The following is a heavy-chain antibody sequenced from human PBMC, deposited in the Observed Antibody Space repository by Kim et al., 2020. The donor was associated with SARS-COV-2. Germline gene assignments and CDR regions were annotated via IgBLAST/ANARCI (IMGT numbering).Heavy chain of an antibody. J-gene: IGHJ6*02. CDR3: ARGLVSEGPGIAPKYYYYGMDV. CDR1: GGTFSSYA. Sequence: SVKVSCKASGGTFSSYAISWVRQAPGQGLEWMGGIIPIFGTANYAQKFQGRVTITADESTSTAYMELSSLRSEDTAVYYCARGLVSEGPGIAPKYYYYGMDVWGQGTTVTVSS. V-gene: IGHV1-69*13. D-gene: IGHD6-13*01. CDR2: IIPIFGTA.